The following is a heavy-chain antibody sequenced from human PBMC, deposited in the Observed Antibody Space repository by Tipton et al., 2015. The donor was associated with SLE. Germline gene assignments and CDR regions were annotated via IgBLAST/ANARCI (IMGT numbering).Heavy chain of an antibody. CDR2: INHSGST. CDR3: ARDDRVVVVPAAMGFLYGMDV. V-gene: IGHV4-34*01. CDR1: GGSFSGYY. Sequence: TLSLTCAVYGGSFSGYYWSWIRQPPGKGLEWIGEINHSGSTNYNPSLKSRVTISVDTSKNQFSLNLSSVTAADTAVYYCARDDRVVVVPAAMGFLYGMDVWGQGTTVTVSS. D-gene: IGHD2-2*01. J-gene: IGHJ6*02.